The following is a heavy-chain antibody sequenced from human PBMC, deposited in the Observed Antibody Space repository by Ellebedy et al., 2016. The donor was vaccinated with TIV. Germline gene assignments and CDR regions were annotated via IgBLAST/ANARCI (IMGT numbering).Heavy chain of an antibody. V-gene: IGHV3-43*02. CDR1: GFTFSHYG. J-gene: IGHJ6*02. Sequence: ETLSLTCSASGFTFSHYGMHWVRQAPGKGLEWVSLISGDGGSTYYADSVKGRFTISRDNAKNSLYLQMNSLRAEDTAVYYCARVLRAAAGTRRTLCGMDVWGQGTTVTVSS. CDR2: ISGDGGST. D-gene: IGHD6-13*01. CDR3: ARVLRAAAGTRRTLCGMDV.